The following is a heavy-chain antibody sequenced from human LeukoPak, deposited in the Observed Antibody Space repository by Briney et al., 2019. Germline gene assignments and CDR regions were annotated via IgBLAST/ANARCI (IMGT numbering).Heavy chain of an antibody. CDR2: IYYSGST. CDR3: ARVGAYNWFDP. V-gene: IGHV4-59*01. Sequence: SETLSLTCTVSGDAISSYYWSWIRQPPGKGLEWIGYIYYSGSTNYNPSLKSRATISVDTSKNQFSLKLSSVTAADTAVYYCARVGAYNWFDPWGQATLVTVSS. J-gene: IGHJ5*02. CDR1: GDAISSYY. D-gene: IGHD3-10*01.